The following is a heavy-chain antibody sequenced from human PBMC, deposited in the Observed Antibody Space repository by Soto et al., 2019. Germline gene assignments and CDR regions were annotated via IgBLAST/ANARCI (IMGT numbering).Heavy chain of an antibody. CDR1: GDSVSSNSAA. J-gene: IGHJ6*02. D-gene: IGHD6-13*01. Sequence: PSQTLSLTCAISGDSVSSNSAAWNWIRQSPSRGLEWLGRTYYRSKWYNDYAVSVKSRITINPDTSKNQFSLQLNSVTPEDTAVYYCVRGRSSWGKGGYYYYGMDVWGQGTTVTVSS. V-gene: IGHV6-1*01. CDR2: TYYRSKWYN. CDR3: VRGRSSWGKGGYYYYGMDV.